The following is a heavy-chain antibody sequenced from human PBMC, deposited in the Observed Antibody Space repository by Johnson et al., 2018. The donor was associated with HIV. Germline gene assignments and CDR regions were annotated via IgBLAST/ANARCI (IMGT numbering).Heavy chain of an antibody. J-gene: IGHJ3*02. CDR3: ARVPPWALGATGWLDAFDI. CDR2: IWYDGSNK. CDR1: GFTFSSYG. D-gene: IGHD1-26*01. Sequence: QVQLVESGGGVVQPGRSLRLSCAASGFTFSSYGIHWVRQVPGTGLEWVAVIWYDGSNKYYADSVKGRFTISRDNSKNTLYLQMNSLRAEDTAVYYCARVPPWALGATGWLDAFDIWGQGTMVTVSS. V-gene: IGHV3-33*08.